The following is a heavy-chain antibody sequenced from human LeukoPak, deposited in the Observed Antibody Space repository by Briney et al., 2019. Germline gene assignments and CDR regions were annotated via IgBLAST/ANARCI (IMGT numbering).Heavy chain of an antibody. CDR2: IFPSGGEI. D-gene: IGHD2-8*02. CDR3: ATYRQVLLPFES. V-gene: IGHV3-21*04. J-gene: IGHJ4*02. CDR1: GLAFSSYS. Sequence: KSGGSLRLSCAASGLAFSSYSMNWVRQAPGKGLEWVSSIFPSGGEIHYADSVRGRFTISRDNSKSTLSLQMNSLRAEDTAIYYCATYRQVLLPFESWGQGTLVTVSS.